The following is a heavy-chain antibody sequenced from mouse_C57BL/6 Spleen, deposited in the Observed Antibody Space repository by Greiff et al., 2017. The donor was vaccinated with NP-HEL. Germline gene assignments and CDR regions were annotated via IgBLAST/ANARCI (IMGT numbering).Heavy chain of an antibody. CDR3: ARSPYYYGSSSFDY. V-gene: IGHV1-69*01. CDR2: IDPSDSYT. J-gene: IGHJ2*01. CDR1: GYTFTSYW. Sequence: QVQLKQPGAELVMPGASVKLSCKASGYTFTSYWMHWVKQRPGQGLEWIGEIDPSDSYTNYNQKFKGKSTLTVDKSSSTAYMQLSSLTSEDSAVYYCARSPYYYGSSSFDYWGQGTTRTVSS. D-gene: IGHD1-1*01.